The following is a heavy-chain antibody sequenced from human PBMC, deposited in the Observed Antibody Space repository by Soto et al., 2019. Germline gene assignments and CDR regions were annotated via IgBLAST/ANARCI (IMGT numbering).Heavy chain of an antibody. CDR2: ISAHNGNT. Sequence: QVHLVQSGAEVNKPGASVKVSCKASGYTFTSYGITWVRQAPGQGLEWMGWISAHNGNTDYAQKLQGRVIVTRDTSTSTAYMELRSLISDDTAVYYCARGMYGDYWGQGALVTFSS. CDR1: GYTFTSYG. V-gene: IGHV1-18*01. D-gene: IGHD2-8*01. J-gene: IGHJ4*02. CDR3: ARGMYGDY.